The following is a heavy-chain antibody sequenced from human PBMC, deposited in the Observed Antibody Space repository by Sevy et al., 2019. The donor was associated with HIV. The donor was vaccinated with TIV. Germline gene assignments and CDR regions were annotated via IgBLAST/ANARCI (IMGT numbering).Heavy chain of an antibody. CDR2: INHSGST. CDR3: ARGGLTYYHDRWCYYGY. D-gene: IGHD3-22*01. CDR1: GGSFSGYY. Sequence: SETLSLTCAVYGGSFSGYYWSWIRQPPGKGLEWIGEINHSGSTNYNPSLKSRVTISVDTSKNQFSLKLSSVTAADTAVYYCARGGLTYYHDRWCYYGYWGQGTLVNVSS. J-gene: IGHJ4*01. V-gene: IGHV4-34*01.